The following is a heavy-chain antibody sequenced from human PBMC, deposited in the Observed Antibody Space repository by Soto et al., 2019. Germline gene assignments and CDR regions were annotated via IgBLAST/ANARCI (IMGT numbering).Heavy chain of an antibody. CDR1: GFVFKDYG. V-gene: IGHV3-48*03. CDR2: ISNSGNTI. Sequence: GGSLRLSCVASGFVFKDYGMNWVRQAPGKGLEWISYISNSGNTIYVADSMRGRFTISRDNAKNSLFLQMNSLRADDTAVYYCARDIDNRDYYYGLDVWGQGTTVTVSS. CDR3: ARDIDNRDYYYGLDV. J-gene: IGHJ6*02. D-gene: IGHD1-20*01.